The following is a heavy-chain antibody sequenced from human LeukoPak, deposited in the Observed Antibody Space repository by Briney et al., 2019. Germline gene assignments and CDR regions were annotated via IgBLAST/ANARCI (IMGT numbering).Heavy chain of an antibody. CDR2: IYYSGST. CDR3: ARNRTYYDMDV. J-gene: IGHJ6*03. CDR1: GGSISSVDYS. Sequence: PSQTLSLTCTVSGGSISSVDYSWSWVRQPPGKGLEWVGYIYYSGSTYYNPSLKSRVTISLDTSKNQFSLKLSSVTAADTAVYYCARNRTYYDMDVWGKGTTVTVSS. D-gene: IGHD1-14*01. V-gene: IGHV4-30-4*08.